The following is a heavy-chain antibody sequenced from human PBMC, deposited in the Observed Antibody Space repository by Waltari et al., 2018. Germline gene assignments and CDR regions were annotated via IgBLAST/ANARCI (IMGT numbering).Heavy chain of an antibody. J-gene: IGHJ3*02. V-gene: IGHV4-39*07. Sequence: QLQLQESGPGLVKPSETLSLTCTVSGGSISRSSYYWGWIRQPPGKGLEWIGSIYYSGSTYYNPSLKSRVTISVDTSKNQFSLKLSSVTAADTAVYYCARAHRYFDWLLSAAFDIWGQGTMVTVSS. CDR1: GGSISRSSYY. CDR2: IYYSGST. CDR3: ARAHRYFDWLLSAAFDI. D-gene: IGHD3-9*01.